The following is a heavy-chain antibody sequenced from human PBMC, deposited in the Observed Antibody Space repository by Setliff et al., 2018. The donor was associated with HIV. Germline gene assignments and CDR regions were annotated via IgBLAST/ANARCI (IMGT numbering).Heavy chain of an antibody. CDR1: GASSIYF. CDR2: VYYSGST. J-gene: IGHJ4*02. CDR3: AKDRSGSYRTFDY. Sequence: SETLSLTCTVSGASSIYFWGWIRQPPGKGLEWIGSVYYSGSTYCNPSLKSRVTISMDTSKNQFSLKLNSVTAADTAVYYCAKDRSGSYRTFDYWGPGILVTVSS. D-gene: IGHD1-26*01. V-gene: IGHV4-39*07.